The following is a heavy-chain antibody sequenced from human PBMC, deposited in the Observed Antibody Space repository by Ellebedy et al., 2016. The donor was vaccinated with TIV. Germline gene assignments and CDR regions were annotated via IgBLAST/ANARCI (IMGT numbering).Heavy chain of an antibody. J-gene: IGHJ4*02. Sequence: GESLKISCAASGVTVNSNHMSWVRQAPGKGLEWVSVMYGDGGIYYADSVKGRFTISRDTSKNTLYLQMNSLRAEDTAVYYCARGGIVAAGTMRYFDSWGQGILVTVSS. CDR1: GVTVNSNH. D-gene: IGHD6-13*01. CDR2: MYGDGGI. V-gene: IGHV3-53*01. CDR3: ARGGIVAAGTMRYFDS.